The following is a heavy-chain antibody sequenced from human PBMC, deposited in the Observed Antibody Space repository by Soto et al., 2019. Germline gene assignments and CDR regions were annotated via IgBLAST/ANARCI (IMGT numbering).Heavy chain of an antibody. CDR3: ARDVYCSSTSCQGAPDY. CDR2: FDPDDGET. CDR1: GYTLTELS. V-gene: IGHV1-24*01. J-gene: IGHJ4*02. D-gene: IGHD2-2*01. Sequence: ASVKVSCKVSGYTLTELSMHWVRQAPGKGFEWMGGFDPDDGETIYAQKFQGRVTITEDKSTSTAYMELSSLRSEDTAVYYCARDVYCSSTSCQGAPDYWGQGTLVTVSS.